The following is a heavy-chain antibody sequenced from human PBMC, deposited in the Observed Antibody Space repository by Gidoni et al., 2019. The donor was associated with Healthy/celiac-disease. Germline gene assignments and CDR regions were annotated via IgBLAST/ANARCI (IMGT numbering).Heavy chain of an antibody. CDR2: IWYDGSNK. V-gene: IGHV3-33*01. CDR3: ARDLRSSSWSIIGYFDY. D-gene: IGHD6-13*01. CDR1: GFTFSSYG. Sequence: QVQLVESGGGVVQPGRSLRLSCAASGFTFSSYGMHWVRQAPGKVLEWVAVIWYDGSNKYYADSVKGRFTISRDNSKNTLYLQMNSLRAEDTAVYYCARDLRSSSWSIIGYFDYWGQGTLVTVSS. J-gene: IGHJ4*02.